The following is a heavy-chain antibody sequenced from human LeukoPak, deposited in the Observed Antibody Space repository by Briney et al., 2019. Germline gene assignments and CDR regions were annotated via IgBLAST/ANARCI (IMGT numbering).Heavy chain of an antibody. CDR2: IYYTGST. CDR1: GGSISSYY. V-gene: IGHV4-59*12. J-gene: IGHJ4*02. Sequence: SETLSLTCSFSGGSISSYYWSWIRQSPGKGLEWIGYIYYTGSTSFNPSLKSRVTISVDTSKNQFSLKLSSVTAADTAVYYCARESGIVGATFDYWGQGTLVTVSS. D-gene: IGHD1-26*01. CDR3: ARESGIVGATFDY.